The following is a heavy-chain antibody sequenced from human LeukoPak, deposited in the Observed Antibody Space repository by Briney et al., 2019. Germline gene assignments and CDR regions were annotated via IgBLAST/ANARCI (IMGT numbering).Heavy chain of an antibody. J-gene: IGHJ3*02. CDR3: AKDTSRRSSWYGDAFDI. D-gene: IGHD6-13*01. CDR1: GFTFSSYG. CDR2: IRYDGSNK. Sequence: GGSLRLSCAASGFTFSSYGMHWVRQAPGKGLEWVAFIRYDGSNKYYADSVKGRFTISRDNSKNTLYLQMNSLRAEDTAVYYCAKDTSRRSSWYGDAFDIWGQGTMVTVSS. V-gene: IGHV3-30*02.